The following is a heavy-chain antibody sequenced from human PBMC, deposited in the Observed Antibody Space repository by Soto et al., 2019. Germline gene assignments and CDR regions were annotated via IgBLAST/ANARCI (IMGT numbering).Heavy chain of an antibody. D-gene: IGHD2-15*01. CDR2: ISVFNGNT. CDR3: GRDGSGGIIDS. J-gene: IGHJ3*01. CDR1: GYTFTGYG. V-gene: IGHV1-18*01. Sequence: QVQLVQSGAEGKKPGASVKVSCKTSGYTFTGYGINWVRQAPGHRLEWMGWISVFNGNTKYGQNIQDRVIMTTDTSTSTAYMALRSLRSDDTAVYFCGRDGSGGIIDSWGQGTMLIVSS.